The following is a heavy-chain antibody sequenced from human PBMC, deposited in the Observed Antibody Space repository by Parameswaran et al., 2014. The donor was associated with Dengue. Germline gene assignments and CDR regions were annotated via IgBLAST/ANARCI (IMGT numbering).Heavy chain of an antibody. Sequence: VRQAPGQGLEWMGWINPNSGGTNYAQKFQGWVTMTRDTSISTAYMELSRLRSDDTAVYYCARDHRMVRGTGVDTKNYYGMDVWGQGTTVTVSS. CDR3: ARDHRMVRGTGVDTKNYYGMDV. CDR2: INPNSGGT. J-gene: IGHJ6*02. V-gene: IGHV1-2*04. D-gene: IGHD3-10*01.